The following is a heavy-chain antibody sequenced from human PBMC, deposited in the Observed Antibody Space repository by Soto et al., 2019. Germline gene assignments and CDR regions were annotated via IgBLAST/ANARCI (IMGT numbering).Heavy chain of an antibody. V-gene: IGHV3-21*04. Sequence: GGSLRLSCAASGFTFSSYSMNWVRQAPGKGLEWVSSISSSSSYIYYADSVKGRFTISRDNSKNTLYLQMNSLRAEDTAVYYCSKDLIGATYVYYYYYYGMDVWGQGTTVTVSS. CDR1: GFTFSSYS. CDR2: ISSSSSYI. D-gene: IGHD1-26*01. CDR3: SKDLIGATYVYYYYYYGMDV. J-gene: IGHJ6*02.